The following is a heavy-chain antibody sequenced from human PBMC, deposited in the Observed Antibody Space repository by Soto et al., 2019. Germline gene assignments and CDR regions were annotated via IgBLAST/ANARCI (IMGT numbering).Heavy chain of an antibody. J-gene: IGHJ5*02. Sequence: QVPLVQSGAEVKKPGASVKVSCKASGYTFTSYGISWVRQAPGQGLEWMGWISAYNGNTNYAQKLQGRVTMTTDTSTSTAYMELRSLRSDDTAVYYCARVDDFWTGYTPTRSDPWGQGTLVTVSS. V-gene: IGHV1-18*01. CDR2: ISAYNGNT. CDR3: ARVDDFWTGYTPTRSDP. D-gene: IGHD3-3*01. CDR1: GYTFTSYG.